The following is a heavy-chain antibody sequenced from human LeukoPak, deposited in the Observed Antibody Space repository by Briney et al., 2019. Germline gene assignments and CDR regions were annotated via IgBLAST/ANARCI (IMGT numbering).Heavy chain of an antibody. CDR1: GGTFSSYA. V-gene: IGHV1-69*04. Sequence: ASVKVSCKASGGTFSSYAISWVRQAPGQGLEWMGRIIPIFGIANYAQKFQGRVTITADKSTNTAYMELSSLRSEDTAVYYCARDYYDSSGPPLDYWGQGTLVTVSS. D-gene: IGHD3-22*01. CDR3: ARDYYDSSGPPLDY. J-gene: IGHJ4*02. CDR2: IIPIFGIA.